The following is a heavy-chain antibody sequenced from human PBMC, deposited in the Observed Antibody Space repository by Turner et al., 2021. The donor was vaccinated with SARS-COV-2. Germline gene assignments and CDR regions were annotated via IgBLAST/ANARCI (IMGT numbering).Heavy chain of an antibody. V-gene: IGHV1-24*01. CDR1: GYTLIQLS. J-gene: IGHJ5*02. Sequence: QVQLVQSGAEVKKPGASVKVPCKVSGYTLIQLSMHWVRQAPGKGLAWMGGFDPEDGETIYAQKFQGRVTMTEDTSTDTAYMELSSLRSEDTAVYYCATAPPYCTNGVCPNWFDPWGQGTLVTVSS. CDR2: FDPEDGET. CDR3: ATAPPYCTNGVCPNWFDP. D-gene: IGHD2-8*01.